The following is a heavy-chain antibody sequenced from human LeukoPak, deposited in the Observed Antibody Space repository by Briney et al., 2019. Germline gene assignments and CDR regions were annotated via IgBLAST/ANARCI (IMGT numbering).Heavy chain of an antibody. J-gene: IGHJ4*02. CDR1: GFTFSSYS. Sequence: GGSLRLSCAASGFTFSSYSMNWVRQAPGRGLEWVSSISSSSSYIYYADSVKGRFTISRDNAKNSLYLQMNSLRAEDTAVYYCARVSDSGSYFNYWGQGTLVTVSS. CDR3: ARVSDSGSYFNY. V-gene: IGHV3-21*01. D-gene: IGHD1-26*01. CDR2: ISSSSSYI.